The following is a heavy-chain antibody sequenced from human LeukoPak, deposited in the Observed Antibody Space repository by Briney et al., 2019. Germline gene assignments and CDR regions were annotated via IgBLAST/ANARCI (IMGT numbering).Heavy chain of an antibody. J-gene: IGHJ4*02. CDR3: ASRGGVRAGWGGFAQ. D-gene: IGHD3-10*01. CDR2: INPSGGST. CDR1: GYTFTSHY. V-gene: IGHV1-46*01. Sequence: ASVKVSCKASGYTFTSHYMNWVRQAPGQGLEWMGIINPSGGSTSYAQKFQGRVTMTRDTSTSTVYMELSSLRSEDTAVYYCASRGGVRAGWGGFAQWGQGTLVIVSS.